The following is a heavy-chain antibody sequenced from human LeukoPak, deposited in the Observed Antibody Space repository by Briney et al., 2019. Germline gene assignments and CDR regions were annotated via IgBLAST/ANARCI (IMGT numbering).Heavy chain of an antibody. CDR3: ARDIRVVGATHYFDQ. Sequence: KPSETLSLTCTVSGGSITSYYWSWVRQPPGKGLEWIGYMRYSGGATYYPSLKSRVAMSIDASKDQFSLKLSSVTAADTAVYYCARDIRVVGATHYFDQWGQGTLVTVSS. CDR2: MRYSGGA. J-gene: IGHJ4*02. D-gene: IGHD1-26*01. V-gene: IGHV4-59*01. CDR1: GGSITSYY.